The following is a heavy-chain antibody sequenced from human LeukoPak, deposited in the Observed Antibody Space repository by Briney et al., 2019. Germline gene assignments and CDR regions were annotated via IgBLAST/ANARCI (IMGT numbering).Heavy chain of an antibody. CDR1: GYTFTSYG. CDR2: ISAYNGNT. V-gene: IGHV1-18*01. D-gene: IGHD3-16*01. CDR3: AREKNLPYYDYVWGSRALDY. J-gene: IGHJ4*02. Sequence: ASVKVSCKASGYTFTSYGISLVRQAPGQGLEWMGWISAYNGNTNYAQKLQGRVTMTTDTSTSTAYMELRSLRSDDTAVYYCAREKNLPYYDYVWGSRALDYWGQGTLVTVSS.